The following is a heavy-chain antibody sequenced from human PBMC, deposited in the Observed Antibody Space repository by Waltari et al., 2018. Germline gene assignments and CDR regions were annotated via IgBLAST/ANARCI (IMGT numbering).Heavy chain of an antibody. V-gene: IGHV1-2*02. D-gene: IGHD7-27*01. CDR1: GYTFTNFY. CDR3: ARDHNWGPDY. J-gene: IGHJ4*02. CDR2: IQPGGGDT. Sequence: QVQLVQSGAELKNPGASVRVSCKTSGYTFTNFYFHWVRQAPRQGLEWMGWIQPGGGDTNYAQKFQGRVTLTRDTSIDTAYLELNGLTSDDTAIYYCARDHNWGPDYWGQGTLVTVSS.